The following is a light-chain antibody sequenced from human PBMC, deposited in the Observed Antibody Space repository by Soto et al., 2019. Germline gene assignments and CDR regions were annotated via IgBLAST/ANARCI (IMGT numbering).Light chain of an antibody. V-gene: IGLV8-61*01. CDR3: VLYMGNGIWV. J-gene: IGLJ3*02. CDR1: SGSVSTAYY. Sequence: QTVVTQEPSFSVSPGGTVTLTCGLNSGSVSTAYYPSWYQQTPGQAPRTLIYTTNTRSSGVPDRFSGSILGNKAALSITGAQADDESDYYCVLYMGNGIWVFGGGTKLTVL. CDR2: TTN.